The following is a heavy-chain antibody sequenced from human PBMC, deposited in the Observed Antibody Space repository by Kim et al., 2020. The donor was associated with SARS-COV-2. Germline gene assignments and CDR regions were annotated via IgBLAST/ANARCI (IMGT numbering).Heavy chain of an antibody. CDR3: VRGSSSGNPAGDY. Sequence: YADSVKGRFAVSRDNARDTLYLQLHSLRVEDTALYYCVRGSSSGNPAGDYWGQGALVTVSS. D-gene: IGHD6-19*01. V-gene: IGHV3-74*01. J-gene: IGHJ4*02.